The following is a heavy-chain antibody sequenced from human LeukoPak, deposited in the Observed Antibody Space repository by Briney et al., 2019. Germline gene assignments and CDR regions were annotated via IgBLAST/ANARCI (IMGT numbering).Heavy chain of an antibody. CDR3: ARTRILI. J-gene: IGHJ3*02. Sequence: GGSLRLSCTASGFTFSRHRMTWVRQARGKGLEWVANMKQDGSEKFYVDSVKGRFTISRDNGKNSLYLQMNSLRAEDTAVYYCARTRILIWGQGTMVTVSS. D-gene: IGHD2-21*01. CDR2: MKQDGSEK. V-gene: IGHV3-7*01. CDR1: GFTFSRHR.